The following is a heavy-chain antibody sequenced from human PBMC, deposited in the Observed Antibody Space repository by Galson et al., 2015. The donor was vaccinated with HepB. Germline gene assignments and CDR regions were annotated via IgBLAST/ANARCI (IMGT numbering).Heavy chain of an antibody. CDR1: GYTLTELS. CDR3: ASRGGGWYGDPNL. V-gene: IGHV1-24*01. J-gene: IGHJ4*02. CDR2: FDPEDGGT. Sequence: SVKVSCKVSGYTLTELSMHWVRQAPGKGLEWMGGFDPEDGGTIYAQKFQGRVTMTEDTSTDTAYMELSSLRSEDTAVYYCASRGGGWYGDPNLWGQGTLVTVSS. D-gene: IGHD6-19*01.